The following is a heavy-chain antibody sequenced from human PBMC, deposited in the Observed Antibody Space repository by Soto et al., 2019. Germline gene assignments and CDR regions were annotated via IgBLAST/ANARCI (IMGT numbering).Heavy chain of an antibody. Sequence: GGSLRLSCAASGFTFSSYAMHWVRQAPGKGLEWVAVISYDGSNKYYADSVKGRFTISRDNSKNTLYLQMNSLRAEETAVYYCARDYGSDYWGQGTLVTVSS. V-gene: IGHV3-30-3*01. CDR3: ARDYGSDY. D-gene: IGHD3-10*01. CDR2: ISYDGSNK. J-gene: IGHJ4*02. CDR1: GFTFSSYA.